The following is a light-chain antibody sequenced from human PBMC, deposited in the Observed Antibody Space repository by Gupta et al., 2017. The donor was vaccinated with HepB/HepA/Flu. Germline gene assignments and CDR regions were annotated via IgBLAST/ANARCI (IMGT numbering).Light chain of an antibody. J-gene: IGLJ1*01. CDR1: SSDVGGYNY. CDR3: CSYAGSSYV. Sequence: QSALTQPRSVSGSPGQSVTISCTGTSSDVGGYNYVSWYQQHPGKAPKLMMYDVSKRPSGVPDRFSGAKSGNTASLTISGLQAEDEADYYCCSYAGSSYVFGTGTKVTVL. V-gene: IGLV2-11*01. CDR2: DVS.